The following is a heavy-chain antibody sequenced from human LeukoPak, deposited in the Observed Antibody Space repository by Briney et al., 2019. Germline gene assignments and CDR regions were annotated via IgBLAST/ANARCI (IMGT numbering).Heavy chain of an antibody. J-gene: IGHJ4*02. CDR1: GGSISSSSYY. D-gene: IGHD6-13*01. V-gene: IGHV4-39*07. Sequence: ASETLSLTCTVSGGSISSSSYYWGWIRQPPGKGLEWIGSIYYSGSTYYNPSLKSRVTVSVDTSKNQFSLKLSSVTAADTAVYYCARVIFELSPAAGTLNYFDYWGQGTLVTVSS. CDR3: ARVIFELSPAAGTLNYFDY. CDR2: IYYSGST.